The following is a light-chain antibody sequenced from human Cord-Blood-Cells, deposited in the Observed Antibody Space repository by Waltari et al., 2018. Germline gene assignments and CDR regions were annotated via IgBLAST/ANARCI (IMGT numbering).Light chain of an antibody. CDR2: QDS. CDR3: QAWDSSTVV. J-gene: IGLJ2*01. V-gene: IGLV3-1*01. CDR1: KLGDKY. Sequence: SYELTQPPSVSVSPGQTASIPCSGDKLGDKYACWYPQKPGQSPVLVIYQDSKRPSGTPGRFAGSNSGNTATLTISGTQAMDEADYYCQAWDSSTVVFGGGTKLTVL.